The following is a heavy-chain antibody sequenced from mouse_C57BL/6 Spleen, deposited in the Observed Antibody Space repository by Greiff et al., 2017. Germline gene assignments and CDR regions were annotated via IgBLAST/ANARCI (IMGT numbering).Heavy chain of an antibody. D-gene: IGHD1-1*01. J-gene: IGHJ1*03. Sequence: QVQLQQPGAELVMPGASVKLSCKASGYTFTSYWMHWVQQRPGQGLEWIGEIDPSDSYTNYNQKFKGKSTLSVAKSSSTPYLQLSRLTSEDSAVYDYARGGMITTGLDVWGTGTTVTVSA. CDR3: ARGGMITTGLDV. CDR2: IDPSDSYT. CDR1: GYTFTSYW. V-gene: IGHV1-69*01.